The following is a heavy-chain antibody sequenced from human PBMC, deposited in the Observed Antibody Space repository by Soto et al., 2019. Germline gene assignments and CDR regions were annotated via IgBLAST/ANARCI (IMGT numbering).Heavy chain of an antibody. Sequence: GGSLRLSCAASGFTFSSYAMSWVRQAPGKGLEWVSAISGSGGSTYYADSVKGRFNISRDNSKNTLYRQMNSLRAEDTAVYYCARSGDNYNRLDYWGQGTQVTVSS. J-gene: IGHJ4*02. D-gene: IGHD1-1*01. CDR2: ISGSGGST. CDR1: GFTFSSYA. CDR3: ARSGDNYNRLDY. V-gene: IGHV3-23*01.